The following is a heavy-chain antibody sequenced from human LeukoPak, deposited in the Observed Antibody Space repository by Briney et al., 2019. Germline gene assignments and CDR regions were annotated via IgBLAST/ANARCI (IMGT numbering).Heavy chain of an antibody. CDR1: GFTLSSYV. CDR3: ARDRVGATDYFDY. J-gene: IGHJ4*02. V-gene: IGHV3-23*01. CDR2: ISGSGGNT. Sequence: GGSLRLSCAASGFTLSSYVMSWVRQAPGEGLEWVSSISGSGGNTYYADSVKGRFTISRDNSKNTLYLQMNSLRAEDTAVYYCARDRVGATDYFDYWGQGTLVTVSS. D-gene: IGHD1-26*01.